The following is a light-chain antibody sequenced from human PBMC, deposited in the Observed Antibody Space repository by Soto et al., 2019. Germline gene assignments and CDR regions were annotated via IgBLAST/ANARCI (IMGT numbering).Light chain of an antibody. J-gene: IGLJ2*01. Sequence: QSALTQPASVSGSPGQSITISCTGTSRDVGGYNYVSWYQQHPGKAPKLMIYEVSNRPSGVSNRFSGSKSGNTASLIISGLQAEDEADYYCSSYTISTPYVVFGGGTKLTVL. CDR3: SSYTISTPYVV. CDR1: SRDVGGYNY. CDR2: EVS. V-gene: IGLV2-14*01.